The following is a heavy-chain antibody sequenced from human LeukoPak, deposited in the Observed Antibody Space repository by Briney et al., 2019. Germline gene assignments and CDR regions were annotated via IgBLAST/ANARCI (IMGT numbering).Heavy chain of an antibody. CDR3: VRVWELSADH. J-gene: IGHJ4*02. CDR1: GFTVSTDH. CDR2: SYSGGSS. V-gene: IGHV3-53*01. D-gene: IGHD1-26*01. Sequence: GGSLRLSCAASGFTVSTDHMSWVPQAPGEGLEWVAISYSEEWVAISYSGGSSQYAESVKGQFTISRDNSRNTLSLQMNSLRAEDTALYYCVRVWELSADHWGQGTLVTVSS.